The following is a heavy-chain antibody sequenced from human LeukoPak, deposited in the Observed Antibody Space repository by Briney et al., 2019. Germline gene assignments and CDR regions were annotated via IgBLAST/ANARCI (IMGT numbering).Heavy chain of an antibody. V-gene: IGHV4-59*08. J-gene: IGHJ3*02. CDR3: ARRRGDYGSGELNI. D-gene: IGHD3-10*01. CDR2: IYDSGST. CDR1: GGSLSSYY. Sequence: SETLSLTCTVSGGSLSSYYWSWIRQPPGKGLEWIAYIYDSGSTTYNPSLKSRVNISIQTSKNQFSLKLSSVTAVDTAVYYCARRRGDYGSGELNIWGQGTMATVSS.